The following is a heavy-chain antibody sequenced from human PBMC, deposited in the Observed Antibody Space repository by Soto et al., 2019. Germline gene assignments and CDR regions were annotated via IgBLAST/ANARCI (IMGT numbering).Heavy chain of an antibody. CDR1: GFSFRSYA. Sequence: QPGWSLRLSCAASGFSFRSYAMSWFRQAPGKGLEWVSAISGSGGSTYYADSVKGRFTISRDNSKNTLYLQMNSLRAEDTAVYYCAKVAEDYDFWSGYYWSQNYFDYWGQGTQVTVSS. J-gene: IGHJ4*02. D-gene: IGHD3-3*01. CDR2: ISGSGGST. CDR3: AKVAEDYDFWSGYYWSQNYFDY. V-gene: IGHV3-23*01.